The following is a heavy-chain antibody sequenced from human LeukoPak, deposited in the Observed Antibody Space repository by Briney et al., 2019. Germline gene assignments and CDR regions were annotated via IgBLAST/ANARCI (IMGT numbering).Heavy chain of an antibody. J-gene: IGHJ3*02. Sequence: GGSLRLSCAASGFTFSNYWMHWVRQTPGKGLLWVSRINGVGSSTSYADSVRGRFTISRDNAMNTLYLQMNSLRAEDTAVFYCARIFDSSGYPDDAFDIWGQGTMVTVSS. D-gene: IGHD3-22*01. CDR2: INGVGSST. CDR3: ARIFDSSGYPDDAFDI. V-gene: IGHV3-74*01. CDR1: GFTFSNYW.